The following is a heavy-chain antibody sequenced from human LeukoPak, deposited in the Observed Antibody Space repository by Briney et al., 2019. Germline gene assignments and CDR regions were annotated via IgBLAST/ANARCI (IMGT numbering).Heavy chain of an antibody. V-gene: IGHV1-8*01. CDR2: MNPNSGNK. Sequence: ASVKHSCKASGYSFTNFDINWVRQATGQGLEWMGWMNPNSGNKGYAQMFQGRVTMTMNTSITTAYMELSSLRSEDTAVYYCARGPQWRGDYYYMDVWGRGTTVTVSS. CDR3: ARGPQWRGDYYYMDV. CDR1: GYSFTNFD. D-gene: IGHD6-19*01. J-gene: IGHJ6*03.